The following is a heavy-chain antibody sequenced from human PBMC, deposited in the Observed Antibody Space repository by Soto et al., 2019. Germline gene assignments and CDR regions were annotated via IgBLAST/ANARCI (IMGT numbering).Heavy chain of an antibody. CDR2: IKKDGSEK. CDR3: AREEVESGGWQN. CDR1: GFTFRNYW. D-gene: IGHD6-19*01. Sequence: EVQLVESGGGLVQPGGSLRLSCEGSGFTFRNYWMSWVRQAPGKGLEWVANIKKDGSEKNYVDSVKGRFTISRDNAKNSVYLQMNSLRAEDTAVYYCAREEVESGGWQNWGQGTLVTVSS. J-gene: IGHJ4*02. V-gene: IGHV3-7*01.